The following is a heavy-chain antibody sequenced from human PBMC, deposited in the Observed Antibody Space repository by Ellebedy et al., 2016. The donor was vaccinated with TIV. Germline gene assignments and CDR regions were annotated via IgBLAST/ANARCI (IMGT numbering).Heavy chain of an antibody. CDR1: GFTSGGYY. CDR3: ARLGVKAAAGASDY. Sequence: PGGSLRLSFAASGFTSGGYYMSWFCQAPGKGPEWVSYISYSGDLMYYADSVKGRFTTSRDNAGNSLYLQMNSLRAEDTDVYYCARLGVKAAAGASDYWGQGTLVIVSS. J-gene: IGHJ4*02. V-gene: IGHV3-11*01. D-gene: IGHD6-13*01. CDR2: ISYSGDLM.